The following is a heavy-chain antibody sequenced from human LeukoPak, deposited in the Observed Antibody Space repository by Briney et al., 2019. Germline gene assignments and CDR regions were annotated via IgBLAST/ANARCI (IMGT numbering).Heavy chain of an antibody. V-gene: IGHV4-34*01. CDR2: INHSGST. CDR1: GGSFSGYY. Sequence: PSETLSLTCAVYGGSFSGYYWSWIRQPPGKGLEWIGEINHSGSTNYNPSLKSRVTISVDTSKNQFSLKLSSVTAADTAVYYCARASPVLRFLEWSHGHYYYYYMDVWGKGTTVTVSS. CDR3: ARASPVLRFLEWSHGHYYYYYMDV. D-gene: IGHD3-3*01. J-gene: IGHJ6*03.